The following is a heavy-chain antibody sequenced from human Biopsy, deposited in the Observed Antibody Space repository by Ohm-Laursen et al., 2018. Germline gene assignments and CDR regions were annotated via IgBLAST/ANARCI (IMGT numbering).Heavy chain of an antibody. CDR1: GFTFSSYG. J-gene: IGHJ4*02. V-gene: IGHV3-30*18. D-gene: IGHD3-22*01. CDR3: AKDYRDSRGIFGIVVVRPLDY. Sequence: SLRLSCTASGFTFSSYGMHWVRQAPGKGLEWVATMSYDGTQKYYGDSVKGRFTISRDNSKNTLYLQMNSLRAEDTAVYYCAKDYRDSRGIFGIVVVRPLDYWGQGSLVTVSP. CDR2: MSYDGTQK.